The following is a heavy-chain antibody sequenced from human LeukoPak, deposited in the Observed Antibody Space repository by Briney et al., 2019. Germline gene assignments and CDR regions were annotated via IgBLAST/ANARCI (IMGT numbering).Heavy chain of an antibody. CDR1: GFTFSSYG. J-gene: IGHJ4*02. Sequence: GGSLRLSCAASGFTFSSYGMHWVRQAPGKGLEWVAVISYDGSNKYYADSVKGRFTISRDNSKNTLYLQMNSLRAEDTAVYYCAKSPAGSLDYWGQGTLVTVSP. D-gene: IGHD6-25*01. V-gene: IGHV3-30*18. CDR3: AKSPAGSLDY. CDR2: ISYDGSNK.